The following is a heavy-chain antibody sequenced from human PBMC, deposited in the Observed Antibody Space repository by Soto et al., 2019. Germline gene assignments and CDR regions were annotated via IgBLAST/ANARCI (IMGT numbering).Heavy chain of an antibody. CDR2: INAGNGNT. CDR3: ARGLNGYLHYFDY. J-gene: IGHJ4*02. D-gene: IGHD5-18*01. CDR1: GLTFTSYA. Sequence: ASVKVSCKASGLTFTSYAMHWVRQAPGQRLEWMGWINAGNGNTKYSQKFQGRVTITRDTSASTAYMELSSLRSEDTAVYYCARGLNGYLHYFDYWGQGTPVTVSS. V-gene: IGHV1-3*01.